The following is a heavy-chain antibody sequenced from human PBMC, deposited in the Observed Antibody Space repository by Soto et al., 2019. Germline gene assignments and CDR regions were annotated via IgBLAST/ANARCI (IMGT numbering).Heavy chain of an antibody. CDR2: IYYSGST. CDR3: ATLLYDFSDNWFEP. D-gene: IGHD3-3*01. Sequence: SEALSLTCTVSGGSISSGDYYWSWIRQPPGKGLEWIGYIYYSGSTYYNPSLKSRVTISVDTSKNQFSLKLSSVTAADTAVYYCATLLYDFSDNWFEPWGQGTLVTV. V-gene: IGHV4-30-4*01. J-gene: IGHJ5*02. CDR1: GGSISSGDYY.